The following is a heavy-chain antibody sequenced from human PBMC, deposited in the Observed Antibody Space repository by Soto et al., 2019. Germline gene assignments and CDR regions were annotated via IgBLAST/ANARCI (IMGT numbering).Heavy chain of an antibody. CDR3: AKDLRGKSDFYGTYYYYGMDV. Sequence: GGSLRLSCAASGFTFSSYGMHWVRQAPGKGLEWVAVISYDGSNKYYADSVKGRFTISRDNSKNTLYLQMNSLRAEDTAVYYCAKDLRGKSDFYGTYYYYGMDVWGQGTTVTVSS. V-gene: IGHV3-30*18. CDR2: ISYDGSNK. D-gene: IGHD3-3*01. J-gene: IGHJ6*02. CDR1: GFTFSSYG.